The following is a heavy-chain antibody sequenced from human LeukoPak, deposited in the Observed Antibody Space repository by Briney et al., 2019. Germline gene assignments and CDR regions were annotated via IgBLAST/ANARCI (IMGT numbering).Heavy chain of an antibody. CDR2: IYTSGTI. CDR1: GGSISSYY. CDR3: ARDRDGYLFDY. J-gene: IGHJ4*02. V-gene: IGHV4-4*07. Sequence: PSETLSLTCTVSGGSISSYYWSWIRQPAGTALEWIGRIYTSGTITYNPSLKSRVTMSVDTSKNQFSLKLTSVTAADTAVYYCARDRDGYLFDYWGQGTLVTVSS. D-gene: IGHD5-24*01.